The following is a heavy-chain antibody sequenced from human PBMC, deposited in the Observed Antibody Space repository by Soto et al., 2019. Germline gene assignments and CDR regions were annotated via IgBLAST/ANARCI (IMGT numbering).Heavy chain of an antibody. CDR3: ARLGGYYQSLDP. J-gene: IGHJ5*02. CDR1: GFTFSSYG. D-gene: IGHD3-22*01. Sequence: GGSLRLSCAASGFTFSSYGMHWVRQAPGKGLEWVAVISYDGSNKYYADSVKGRFTISRDNSKNTLYLQMNSLRAEDTAVYYCARLGGYYQSLDPWGQGTLVTVSS. V-gene: IGHV3-30*03. CDR2: ISYDGSNK.